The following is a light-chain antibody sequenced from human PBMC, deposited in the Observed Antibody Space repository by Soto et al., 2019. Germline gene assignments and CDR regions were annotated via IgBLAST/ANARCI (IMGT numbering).Light chain of an antibody. CDR3: CSYAGRYTWV. CDR1: SSGVGGYHY. CDR2: DVS. J-gene: IGLJ2*01. Sequence: QSAMTQPRSVSGTPGQSVTISCTGTSSGVGGYHYVSWYQRHPGKAPKLMLYDVSKRPSGVPDRFSGSKSGNTASLTISGLQAEDEADYYCCSYAGRYTWVFGGGTKVTVL. V-gene: IGLV2-11*01.